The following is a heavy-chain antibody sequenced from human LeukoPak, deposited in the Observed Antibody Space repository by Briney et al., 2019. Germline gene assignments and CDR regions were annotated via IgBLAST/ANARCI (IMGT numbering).Heavy chain of an antibody. V-gene: IGHV3-30*18. J-gene: IGHJ4*02. Sequence: PGRSLRPSCAASGFTFSSYGMHWVRQAPGKGLEWVAVISYDGSNKYYADSVKGRFTISRDNSKNTLYLQMNSLRAEDTAVYYCAKGPPDILTGYFNYWGQGTLVTVSS. CDR1: GFTFSSYG. D-gene: IGHD3-9*01. CDR2: ISYDGSNK. CDR3: AKGPPDILTGYFNY.